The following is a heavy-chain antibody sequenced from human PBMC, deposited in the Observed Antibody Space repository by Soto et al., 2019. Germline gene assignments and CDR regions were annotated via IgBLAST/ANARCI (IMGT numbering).Heavy chain of an antibody. J-gene: IGHJ6*02. CDR1: GYTFTGYY. V-gene: IGHV1-2*02. Sequence: ASVKVSCKASGYTFTGYYMHWVRQAPGQGLEWMGWINPNSGGTNYAQKFQGRVTMTRDTSISTAYMELSRLRSDDTAVYYCARRMIWFGPEYRGYGMDVWGQGTTVTVSS. CDR3: ARRMIWFGPEYRGYGMDV. CDR2: INPNSGGT. D-gene: IGHD3-10*01.